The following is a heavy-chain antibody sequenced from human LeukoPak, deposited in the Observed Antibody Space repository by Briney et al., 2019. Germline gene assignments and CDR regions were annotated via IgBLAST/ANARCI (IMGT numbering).Heavy chain of an antibody. J-gene: IGHJ5*02. CDR2: IYYSGST. V-gene: IGHV4-59*01. Sequence: PSETLSLTCTVSGGSISSYYWSWIRQPPGKGLEWIGYIYYSGSTNYNPSLKSRVTISVDTSKNQFSLKLSSVTAADTAVYYCARAVARGSWFDPWGQGTLVTVSS. CDR3: ARAVARGSWFDP. CDR1: GGSISSYY.